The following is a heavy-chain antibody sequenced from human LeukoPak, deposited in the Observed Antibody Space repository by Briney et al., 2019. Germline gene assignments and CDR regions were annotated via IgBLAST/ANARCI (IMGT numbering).Heavy chain of an antibody. CDR3: ARSRGNDY. CDR1: GFTFTTYT. V-gene: IGHV3-48*02. Sequence: GGSLRLSCAASGFTFTTYTMNWVRQAPGKGLEWISYISSTSSTIEYADSVKGRFTISRDNAKNPLYLQMNSLRDEDTAVYYCARSRGNDYWGQGTLVTVSS. CDR2: ISSTSSTI. J-gene: IGHJ4*02.